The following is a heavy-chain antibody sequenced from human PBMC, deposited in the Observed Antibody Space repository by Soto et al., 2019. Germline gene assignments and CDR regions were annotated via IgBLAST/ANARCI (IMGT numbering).Heavy chain of an antibody. CDR3: ARAARASYHNLDY. CDR1: GFTFSTSD. J-gene: IGHJ4*02. CDR2: IGTAGNT. D-gene: IGHD3-10*01. Sequence: PGGSLRLSCAASGFTFSTSDLHWVRQPAGKGLEWVSAIGTAGNTYYPGSVKGRFSISRENAKNSFYLQMNSLGAGDTAVYYCARAARASYHNLDYWGQGTLVTVSS. V-gene: IGHV3-13*01.